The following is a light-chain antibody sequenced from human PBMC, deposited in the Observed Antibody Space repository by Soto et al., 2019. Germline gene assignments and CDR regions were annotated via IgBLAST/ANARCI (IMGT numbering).Light chain of an antibody. CDR3: QKYNSAPAYT. CDR1: QGISNY. V-gene: IGKV1-27*01. J-gene: IGKJ2*01. Sequence: DIQVTQSPSSLSASVGDRVTITCRASQGISNYLAWYQQKPGKVPKLLIYAASTLQSGVPSRFSGSGSGTDFTLTISSLQPEDVATYYCQKYNSAPAYTFGQGTKLEIK. CDR2: AAS.